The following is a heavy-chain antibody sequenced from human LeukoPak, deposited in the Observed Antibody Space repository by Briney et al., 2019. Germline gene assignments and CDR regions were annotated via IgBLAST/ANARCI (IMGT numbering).Heavy chain of an antibody. Sequence: PGGSLRLSCAASGFTFSSYAMHWVRQAPGKGLEWVAVISYDGSNKYYADSVKGRFTISRDNSKNTLYLQMNSLRAEDTAVYYCVRDGDILTGYSHFDYWGQGTLVTVSS. J-gene: IGHJ4*02. D-gene: IGHD3-9*01. CDR2: ISYDGSNK. CDR3: VRDGDILTGYSHFDY. V-gene: IGHV3-30-3*01. CDR1: GFTFSSYA.